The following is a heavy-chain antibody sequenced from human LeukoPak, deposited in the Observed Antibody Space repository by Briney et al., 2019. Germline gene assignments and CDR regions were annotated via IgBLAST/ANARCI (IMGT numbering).Heavy chain of an antibody. CDR3: ARRLDS. J-gene: IGHJ4*02. CDR2: ITSSSRYI. V-gene: IGHV3-21*01. Sequence: GGSLRLSCAASGFTFTNYNMNWVRQAPGKGLEWVLSITSSSRYIYYADSVKGRFTISRDNAKNSLYLHLSSLRDEDTAVYYCARRLDSWGQGTLVTVSS. CDR1: GFTFTNYN.